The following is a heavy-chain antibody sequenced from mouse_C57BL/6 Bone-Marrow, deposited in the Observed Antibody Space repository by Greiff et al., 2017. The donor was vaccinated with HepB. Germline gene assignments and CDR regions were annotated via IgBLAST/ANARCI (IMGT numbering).Heavy chain of an antibody. D-gene: IGHD4-1*01. J-gene: IGHJ4*01. Sequence: QVQLQQSGPELVKPGASVKISCKASSYAFSSSWMNWVKQRPGKGLEWIGRIYPGDGDTNYNGKFKGKATLTADKSSSTAYMQLSSLTSEDSAVYFCARHSLGDYWGQGTSVTVSS. CDR2: IYPGDGDT. V-gene: IGHV1-82*01. CDR1: SYAFSSSW. CDR3: ARHSLGDY.